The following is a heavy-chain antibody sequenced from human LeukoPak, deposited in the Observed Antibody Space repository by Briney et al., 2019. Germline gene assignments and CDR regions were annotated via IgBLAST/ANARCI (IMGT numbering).Heavy chain of an antibody. CDR1: GFTFSIYA. V-gene: IGHV3-23*01. Sequence: GGSLRLSCAASGFTFSIYAMSGVRQAPRKGLEWVSAISCSGGSTYYADSVKGRFTISRDNPKNTLYLQMSSLRAEDTAVYYCAKDVVRGVMWFFDYWGQGTLVTVS. CDR2: ISCSGGST. D-gene: IGHD3-10*01. CDR3: AKDVVRGVMWFFDY. J-gene: IGHJ4*02.